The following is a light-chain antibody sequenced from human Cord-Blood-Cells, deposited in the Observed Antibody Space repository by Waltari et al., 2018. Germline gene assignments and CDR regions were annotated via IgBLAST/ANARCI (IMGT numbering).Light chain of an antibody. Sequence: QAVLTQPASLSAFPGASPSFPCTLRSAFYVGITRKYCSQHKPGSPPQYLLRYKSYSDKQQGSGVPSRFSGSKGASANAGILLISGLQSEDEADYYCMIWHSSAYVFGTGTKVTVL. CDR3: MIWHSSAYV. V-gene: IGLV5-45*01. CDR1: SAFYVGITR. CDR2: YKSYSDK. J-gene: IGLJ1*01.